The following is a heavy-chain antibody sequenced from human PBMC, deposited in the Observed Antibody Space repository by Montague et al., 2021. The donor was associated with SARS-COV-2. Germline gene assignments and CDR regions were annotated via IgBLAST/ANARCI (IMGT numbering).Heavy chain of an antibody. CDR1: GFTFSSYS. J-gene: IGHJ6*02. CDR3: ARDQVPDYYYYYYGMDV. Sequence: SLRLSCAASGFTFSSYSMNWVRQAPGKGLEWVSSIISSSSYIYYADSVKGRFTISRDNAKNSLYLQMNSLRAEDTAVYYCARDQVPDYYYYYYGMDVWGQGTTVTVSS. CDR2: IISSSSYI. V-gene: IGHV3-21*01.